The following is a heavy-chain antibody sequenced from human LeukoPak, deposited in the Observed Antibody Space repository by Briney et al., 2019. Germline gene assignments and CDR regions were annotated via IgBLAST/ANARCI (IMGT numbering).Heavy chain of an antibody. Sequence: SETLSLTCAVYGGSLSGYYWSWIRQPPGKGLEWIGEINHSGSTNYNPSLKSRVTISVDTSKNQFSLKLSSVTAADTAVYYCARGARYSGSYYVYWGQGTLVTVSS. J-gene: IGHJ4*02. CDR2: INHSGST. D-gene: IGHD1-26*01. CDR1: GGSLSGYY. CDR3: ARGARYSGSYYVY. V-gene: IGHV4-34*01.